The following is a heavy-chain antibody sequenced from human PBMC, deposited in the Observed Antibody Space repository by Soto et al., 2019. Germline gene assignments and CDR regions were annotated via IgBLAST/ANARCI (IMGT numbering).Heavy chain of an antibody. J-gene: IGHJ4*02. D-gene: IGHD3-10*01. V-gene: IGHV3-30*18. CDR1: GFTFSSYG. Sequence: GGSLRLSCAASGFTFSSYGMHWVRQAPGKGLEWVAVISYDGSNKYYADSVKGRFTISRDNSKNTLYLQMNSLRAEDTAVYYCAKDLYYGSGSPPPSPDYWGQGTLVTVSS. CDR2: ISYDGSNK. CDR3: AKDLYYGSGSPPPSPDY.